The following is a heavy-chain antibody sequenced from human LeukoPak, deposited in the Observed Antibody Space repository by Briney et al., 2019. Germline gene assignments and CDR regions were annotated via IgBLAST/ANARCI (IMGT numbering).Heavy chain of an antibody. J-gene: IGHJ4*02. V-gene: IGHV3-7*03. CDR1: GFTFSSYW. Sequence: GGSLRLSCPASGFTFSSYWMSWVRQAPGKGLEWVANIKQDGSEKYYVDSVKGRFTISRDNAKNSLYLQMNSLRAEDTAVYYCARSSWGSYPKEDYWGQGTLVTVSS. CDR2: IKQDGSEK. CDR3: ARSSWGSYPKEDY. D-gene: IGHD3-16*02.